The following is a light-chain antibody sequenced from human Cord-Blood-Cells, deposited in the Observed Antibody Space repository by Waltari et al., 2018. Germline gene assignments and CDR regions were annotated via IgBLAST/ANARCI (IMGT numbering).Light chain of an antibody. Sequence: QSALTQPPSASGSPGQSVTISRTGTSSDVGGYNYVSWYQQHPGKAPKLMIYEVSKRPSGVPDRFSGSKSGNTASLTVSGLQAEDEADYYCSSYAGSNNFEVFGGGTKLTVL. CDR3: SSYAGSNNFEV. J-gene: IGLJ2*01. V-gene: IGLV2-8*01. CDR1: SSDVGGYNY. CDR2: EVS.